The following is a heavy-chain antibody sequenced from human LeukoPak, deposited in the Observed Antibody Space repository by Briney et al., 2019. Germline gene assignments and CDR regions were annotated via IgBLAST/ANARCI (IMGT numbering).Heavy chain of an antibody. CDR3: ARDRVYHMDV. Sequence: GGALRLSCAASGFTFSDYNMNWVRQAPGQGLEWLSHIGGRTSTTYYADSVKGRFTVSRDNAKNSLYLQMNGLSDEDTAVYYCARDRVYHMDVWGKGTTVTVSS. CDR2: IGGRTSTT. V-gene: IGHV3-48*02. CDR1: GFTFSDYN. J-gene: IGHJ6*03.